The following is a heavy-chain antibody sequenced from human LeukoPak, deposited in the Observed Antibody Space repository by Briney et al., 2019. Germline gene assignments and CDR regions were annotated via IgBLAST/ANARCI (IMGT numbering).Heavy chain of an antibody. CDR3: ARLSLIAAVAYFDY. Sequence: SETLSLTCTVSGGSISSSSYYWGWIRRPPGKGLEWIGSIYYSGSTYYNPSLKSRVTISVDTSKNQFSLKLSSVTAADTAVYYCARLSLIAAVAYFDYWGQGTLVTVS. V-gene: IGHV4-39*01. CDR1: GGSISSSSYY. J-gene: IGHJ4*02. CDR2: IYYSGST. D-gene: IGHD6-25*01.